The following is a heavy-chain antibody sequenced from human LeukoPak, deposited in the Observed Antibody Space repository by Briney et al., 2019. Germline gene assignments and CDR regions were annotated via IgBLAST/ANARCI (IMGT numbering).Heavy chain of an antibody. V-gene: IGHV4-34*01. J-gene: IGHJ2*01. D-gene: IGHD6-6*01. CDR3: ARGLSRSSWVVIGYFDL. Sequence: PSETLSLTCAVYGGSFSGYYWSWIRQPPGKGLEWIGEINHSGSTNYNPSLKSRVTISVDTSKNQFSLKLSSVTAADTAVYYCARGLSRSSWVVIGYFDLWGRGTLVTVSS. CDR1: GGSFSGYY. CDR2: INHSGST.